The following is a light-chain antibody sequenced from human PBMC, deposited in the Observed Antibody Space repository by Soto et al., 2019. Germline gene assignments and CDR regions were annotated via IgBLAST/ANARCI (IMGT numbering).Light chain of an antibody. Sequence: DVVITQSPLSLPVTIGQAASISSRSNQSLVHSDGIAYFSWFQQRPGRSPRRLIYKVSNRDSGVPARFSGSGSGTEFTLTISSLQPDDFATYYCQQYNSYSPWTFGQGTKVDIK. V-gene: IGKV2-30*02. J-gene: IGKJ1*01. CDR3: QQYNSYSPWT. CDR2: KVS. CDR1: QSLVHSDGIAY.